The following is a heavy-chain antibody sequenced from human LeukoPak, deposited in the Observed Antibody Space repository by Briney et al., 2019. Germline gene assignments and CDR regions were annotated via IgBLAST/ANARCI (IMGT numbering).Heavy chain of an antibody. V-gene: IGHV3-48*03. D-gene: IGHD3-10*02. Sequence: GGSLRLSCAASGFTFSSYEMNWVRPAPGKGLECISYISSSGSTIDYAETVKGRFTIYRYNAKNSLYLQMNSLRAEDTAVYYCAELGITMIGGVWGKGTTVTISS. CDR1: GFTFSSYE. CDR2: ISSSGSTI. CDR3: AELGITMIGGV. J-gene: IGHJ6*04.